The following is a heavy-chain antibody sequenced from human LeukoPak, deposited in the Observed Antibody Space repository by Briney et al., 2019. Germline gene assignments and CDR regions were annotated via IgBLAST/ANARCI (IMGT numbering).Heavy chain of an antibody. Sequence: GGSLRLSGAASGFTFSSYWMHWVRQAPGKGLVWVSRINSDGSSTSYADSVKGRFTISRDNAKNTLYLQMNSLRAEDTAVYYCARDDYGYYRINFQHWGQGTLVTVSS. V-gene: IGHV3-74*01. CDR1: GFTFSSYW. CDR2: INSDGSST. J-gene: IGHJ1*01. CDR3: ARDDYGYYRINFQH. D-gene: IGHD4-17*01.